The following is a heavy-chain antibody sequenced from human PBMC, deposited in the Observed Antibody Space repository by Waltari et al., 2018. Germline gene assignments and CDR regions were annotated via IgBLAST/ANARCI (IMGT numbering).Heavy chain of an antibody. J-gene: IGHJ6*03. CDR1: GGTFNSYT. D-gene: IGHD1-26*01. V-gene: IGHV1-69*02. Sequence: QVQLVQSGAEVKKPGSSVKVSCKASGGTFNSYTIPWVRQAPGQGLEWMGRIIPILGLVNYAQKFQGRVTITADKSTSTAYMELSSLRSEDTAVYYCARSIVGVAQTSGTYYYYMDVWGKGTTVTVSS. CDR3: ARSIVGVAQTSGTYYYYMDV. CDR2: IIPILGLV.